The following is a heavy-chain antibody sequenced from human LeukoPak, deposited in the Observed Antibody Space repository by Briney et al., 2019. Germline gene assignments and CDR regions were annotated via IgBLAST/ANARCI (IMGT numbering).Heavy chain of an antibody. Sequence: PSETLSLTCAVYGGSFSGYYWSWIRQPPGKGLEWIGEINHSGSTNYNPSLKSRVTISVDTSKNQFSLKLSSVTAADTAVYYCAREGSPPVGWGQGTLVTVSS. CDR2: INHSGST. D-gene: IGHD6-13*01. CDR3: AREGSPPVG. CDR1: GGSFSGYY. J-gene: IGHJ4*02. V-gene: IGHV4-34*01.